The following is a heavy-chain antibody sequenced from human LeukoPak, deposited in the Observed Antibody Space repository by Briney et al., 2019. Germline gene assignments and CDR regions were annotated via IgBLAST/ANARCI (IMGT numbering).Heavy chain of an antibody. CDR1: GFTFNNAW. CDR3: TTDPRYCSSTSCYKNDY. CDR2: IKSKTDGGTT. J-gene: IGHJ4*02. Sequence: GGSLRLSCAASGFTFNNAWMSWVRQAPGKGLEWVGRIKSKTDGGTTDYAAPVKGRFTISRDDSKNTLYLQMNSLKTEDTAVYYCTTDPRYCSSTSCYKNDYWGQGTLVTVSS. D-gene: IGHD2-2*02. V-gene: IGHV3-15*01.